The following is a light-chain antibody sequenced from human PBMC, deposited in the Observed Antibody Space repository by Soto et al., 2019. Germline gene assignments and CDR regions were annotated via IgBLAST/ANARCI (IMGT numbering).Light chain of an antibody. CDR1: QNINNY. CDR3: QQYENLHT. CDR2: DAS. V-gene: IGKV1-33*01. Sequence: DIQMTQSPSSLSASVGDRVTITCQASQNINNYLNWYQQKPGRGPKLLIYDASNVEAGVPSRFRGSGSGTDFTFTISRLQPEAIATYYCQQYENLHTFGHGTRLEIK. J-gene: IGKJ5*01.